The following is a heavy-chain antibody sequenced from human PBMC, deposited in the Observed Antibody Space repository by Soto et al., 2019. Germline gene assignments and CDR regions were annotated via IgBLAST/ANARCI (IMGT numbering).Heavy chain of an antibody. CDR2: FYYSGST. CDR1: GGSISSGPYS. V-gene: IGHV4-39*01. Sequence: QLQLQESGPGLVKPSETLSLTCTVSGGSISSGPYSWGWIRQPPGKGLEWIGTFYYSGSTYYYPSLESRVTVCVDPSKNQVSLKVSSVTAAATAMYYCGRLGGYCSGTSCYGYYGMDVWGQGTTVTVSS. CDR3: GRLGGYCSGTSCYGYYGMDV. J-gene: IGHJ6*02. D-gene: IGHD2-2*01.